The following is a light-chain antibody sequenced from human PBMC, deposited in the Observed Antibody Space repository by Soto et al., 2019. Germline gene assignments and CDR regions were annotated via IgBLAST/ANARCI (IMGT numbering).Light chain of an antibody. CDR2: GAS. CDR3: QQFNNWPRT. J-gene: IGKJ1*01. CDR1: QSVSFN. V-gene: IGKV3-15*01. Sequence: EIVMTQSPATLSVSPGERATLSCRASQSVSFNLAWYQQKPGQPPRLLIYGASTRATGIPARFSGSGSGTEFTLTISSLQSEDFAVYYCQQFNNWPRTFGQGTKVEIK.